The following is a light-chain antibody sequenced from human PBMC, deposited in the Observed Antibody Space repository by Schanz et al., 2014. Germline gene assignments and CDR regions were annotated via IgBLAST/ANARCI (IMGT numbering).Light chain of an antibody. CDR2: DAS. J-gene: IGKJ2*01. Sequence: EIVLTQSPATLSLSPGERATLSCRASQSVSSYLAWYQQKPGQAPRLLIYDASNRATGIPARFSGSGSGTEFTLTISSLQSEDFAVYYCQQYGSSPPYTFGQGTKLEIK. V-gene: IGKV3-11*01. CDR1: QSVSSY. CDR3: QQYGSSPPYT.